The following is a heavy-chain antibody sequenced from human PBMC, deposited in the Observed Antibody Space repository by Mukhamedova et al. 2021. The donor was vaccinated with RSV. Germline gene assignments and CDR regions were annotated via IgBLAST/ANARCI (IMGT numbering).Heavy chain of an antibody. D-gene: IGHD5-24*01. CDR3: AKDPAATPYRYFDY. Sequence: TYYADSVKGRFTISRDNSKNTLYLQMNSLRAEDTAVYYCAKDPAATPYRYFDYWGQGTLVTV. J-gene: IGHJ4*02. V-gene: IGHV3-23*01. CDR2: T.